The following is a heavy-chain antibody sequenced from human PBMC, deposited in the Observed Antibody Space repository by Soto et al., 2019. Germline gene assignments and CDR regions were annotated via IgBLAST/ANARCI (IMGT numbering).Heavy chain of an antibody. V-gene: IGHV3-66*02. CDR1: GFTVSSNY. Sequence: GGSLRLSCAASGFTVSSNYMSWVRQAPGKGLEWVSVIYSGGSTYSADSVKGRFTISRDNHKNTLYLQMNSLRAEDTAVYYCESGPYDYYFDYWGQGTLGNVSS. CDR3: ESGPYDYYFDY. D-gene: IGHD1-1*01. J-gene: IGHJ4*02. CDR2: IYSGGST.